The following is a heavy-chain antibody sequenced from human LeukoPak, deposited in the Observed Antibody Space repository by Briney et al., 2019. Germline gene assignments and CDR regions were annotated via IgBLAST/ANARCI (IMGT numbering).Heavy chain of an antibody. V-gene: IGHV1-2*02. D-gene: IGHD3-3*01. J-gene: IGHJ5*02. CDR1: GYTFTGYY. CDR2: INPNSGGT. CDR3: ARGQSFWSGYVFDP. Sequence: GASVTVSCKASGYTFTGYYMHWVRQAPGQGLEWMGWINPNSGGTNYAQKFQGRVTMTRDTSISTAYMELSRLRSDDTAVYYCARGQSFWSGYVFDPWGQGTLVTVSS.